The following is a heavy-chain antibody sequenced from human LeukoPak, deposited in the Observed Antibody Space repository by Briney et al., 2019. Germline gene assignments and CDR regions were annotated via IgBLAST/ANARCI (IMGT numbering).Heavy chain of an antibody. J-gene: IGHJ4*02. Sequence: SGTLSLTCAVSGGSISSYYWSWIRQPPGKGLEWIGYIYYTGSTNYNPSLESRVTISVDTSKSQFSLKLTSVAAADTAVYFCARDRALGGWLLTFDYWGRGTLSPSPQ. D-gene: IGHD5-24*01. CDR2: IYYTGST. CDR1: GGSISSYY. CDR3: ARDRALGGWLLTFDY. V-gene: IGHV4-59*01.